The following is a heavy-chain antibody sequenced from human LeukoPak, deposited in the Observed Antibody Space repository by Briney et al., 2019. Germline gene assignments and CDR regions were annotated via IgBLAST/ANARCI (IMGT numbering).Heavy chain of an antibody. Sequence: GGPLRLSCAASGFTFSTYWMSWVRQAPGKGLEWVANIKQDGSEKYYVDSVKGRFTISRDNAKNSLYLQMNSLRTEDTAVYYCAKAEGYDILTGLDYWGQGTLVTVSS. CDR2: IKQDGSEK. V-gene: IGHV3-7*05. J-gene: IGHJ4*02. D-gene: IGHD3-9*01. CDR1: GFTFSTYW. CDR3: AKAEGYDILTGLDY.